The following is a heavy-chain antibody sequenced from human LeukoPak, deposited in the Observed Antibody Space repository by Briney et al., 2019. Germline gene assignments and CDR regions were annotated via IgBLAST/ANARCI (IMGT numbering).Heavy chain of an antibody. CDR3: AKSGYDYVWGSYPTMIPDDY. D-gene: IGHD3-16*02. V-gene: IGHV3-30-3*02. J-gene: IGHJ4*02. CDR2: ISYDGSNK. Sequence: AGGSLRLSCAASGFTFSSYAMHWVRQAPGKGLEWVAVISYDGSNKYYADSVKGRFTISRDNSKNTLYLQMNSLRAEDTAVYYCAKSGYDYVWGSYPTMIPDDYWGQGTLVTVSS. CDR1: GFTFSSYA.